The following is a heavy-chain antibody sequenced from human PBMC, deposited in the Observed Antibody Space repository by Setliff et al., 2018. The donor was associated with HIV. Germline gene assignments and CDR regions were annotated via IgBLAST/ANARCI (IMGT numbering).Heavy chain of an antibody. V-gene: IGHV4-59*08. CDR3: ARAPPGIQLLTTTNGPYYFDF. J-gene: IGHJ4*02. Sequence: SETLSLTCTVSGGSISDYFWNWIRQPPGKGLEWIGCIFNSGQTYYNPSLNSRIAISMDTSENQFSLRLTSVTAADTALYFCARAPPGIQLLTTTNGPYYFDFWGQGLPVTVSS. D-gene: IGHD1-1*01. CDR2: IFNSGQT. CDR1: GGSISDYF.